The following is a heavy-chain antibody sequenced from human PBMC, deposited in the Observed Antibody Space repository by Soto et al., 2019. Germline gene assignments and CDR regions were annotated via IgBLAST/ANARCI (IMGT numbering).Heavy chain of an antibody. CDR3: AKRPRALLTFDY. CDR1: GFIFSNYV. V-gene: IGHV3-23*04. Sequence: EVQLVDSGGGLVQPGGSLRLSCAASGFIFSNYVMSWVRQAPGKGLEWVSSISDSGGTSYYADSVKGRFTISRDNSKNTLYLQMNRLTAEDTAIYYCAKRPRALLTFDYWSQGTMVTVSS. J-gene: IGHJ4*02. CDR2: ISDSGGTS. D-gene: IGHD1-26*01.